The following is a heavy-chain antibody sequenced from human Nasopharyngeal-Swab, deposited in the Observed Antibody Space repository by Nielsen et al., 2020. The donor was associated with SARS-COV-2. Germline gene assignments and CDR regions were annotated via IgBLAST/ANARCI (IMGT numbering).Heavy chain of an antibody. CDR3: ASGGTAY. J-gene: IGHJ4*02. CDR2: MNPNSGNT. V-gene: IGHV1-8*01. D-gene: IGHD1-1*01. CDR1: GYIFTSSD. Sequence: ASVKVSCKASGYIFTSSDINWVRQATGQGLEWMGWMNPNSGNTGYAQKFKGRVTMTRNTSISTGYMELSGLRFEDTAVYYCASGGTAYWGQGTLVTVSS.